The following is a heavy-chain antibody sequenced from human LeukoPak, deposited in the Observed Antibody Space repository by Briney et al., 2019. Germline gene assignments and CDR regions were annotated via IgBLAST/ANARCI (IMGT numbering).Heavy chain of an antibody. V-gene: IGHV3-30*04. Sequence: GGSLRLSCAASGFTFSSYAMHWVRQAPGKGLEWVAVISYDGSNKYYADSVKGRFTISRDNSKNTLYLQMNSLRAEDTAVYYCAKDGTYYDSSGYYYYFDYWGQGTLVTVSS. CDR2: ISYDGSNK. D-gene: IGHD3-22*01. CDR1: GFTFSSYA. J-gene: IGHJ4*02. CDR3: AKDGTYYDSSGYYYYFDY.